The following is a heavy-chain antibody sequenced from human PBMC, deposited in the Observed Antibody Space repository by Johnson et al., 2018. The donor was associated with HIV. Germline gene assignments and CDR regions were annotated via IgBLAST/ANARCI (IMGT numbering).Heavy chain of an antibody. Sequence: QVQLVESGGGLVKPGGSLRLSCAASGFTFNNAWMGWVRQAPGKGLEWVAVIWYDGSNKYYADSVEDRFTISRDNSKNTLYLQMNSLRAEDTAVYYCAKDRDSSSWYGYDAFDIWGQGTMVTVSS. CDR1: GFTFNNAW. CDR3: AKDRDSSSWYGYDAFDI. D-gene: IGHD6-13*01. V-gene: IGHV3-33*06. J-gene: IGHJ3*02. CDR2: IWYDGSNK.